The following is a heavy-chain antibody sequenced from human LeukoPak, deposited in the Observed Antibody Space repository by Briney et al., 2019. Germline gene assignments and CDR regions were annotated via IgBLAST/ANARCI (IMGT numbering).Heavy chain of an antibody. CDR2: ISSSGSTI. V-gene: IGHV3-48*03. CDR1: GFTFSSYE. J-gene: IGHJ4*02. CDR3: AREGPYCSSTSCYLDY. Sequence: GGSLRLSCAASGFTFSSYEMNWVRQAPGKGLEWVSYISSSGSTIYYADSVKGRFTISRDNAKNSLYLQMNSLRAEDTAVYYCAREGPYCSSTSCYLDYWGQGTLVTVSS. D-gene: IGHD2-2*01.